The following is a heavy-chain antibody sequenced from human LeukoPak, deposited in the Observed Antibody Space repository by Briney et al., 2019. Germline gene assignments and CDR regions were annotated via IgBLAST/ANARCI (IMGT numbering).Heavy chain of an antibody. J-gene: IGHJ3*02. Sequence: PSGTLSLTCAVSGGSISSSNWWSWVRQPPGKGLEWIGEIYHSGSTNYNPSLKSRVTISVDTSKNQFSLKLSSVTAADTAVYYCARGRELLRRAFDIWGQGTMVTVSS. CDR1: GGSISSSNW. CDR2: IYHSGST. CDR3: ARGRELLRRAFDI. D-gene: IGHD1-26*01. V-gene: IGHV4-4*02.